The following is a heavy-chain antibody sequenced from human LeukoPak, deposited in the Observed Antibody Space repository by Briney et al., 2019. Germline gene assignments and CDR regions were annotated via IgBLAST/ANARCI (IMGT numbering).Heavy chain of an antibody. CDR3: AKDRGIAV. CDR1: GFTFSSYG. D-gene: IGHD6-19*01. CDR2: ISYDGSNK. J-gene: IGHJ4*02. Sequence: GGSLRLSCAASGFTFSSYGMHWVRQAPGKGLEWVAVISYDGSNKYYADSVKGRFTISRDSSKNTLYLQMNSLRAEDTAVYYCAKDRGIAVWGQGTLVTVSS. V-gene: IGHV3-30*18.